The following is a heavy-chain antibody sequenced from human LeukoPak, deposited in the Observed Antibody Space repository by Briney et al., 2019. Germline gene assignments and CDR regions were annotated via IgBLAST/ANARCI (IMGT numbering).Heavy chain of an antibody. V-gene: IGHV3-33*08. D-gene: IGHD1-20*01. CDR1: GFTFSDSG. Sequence: GRSLRLSCAASGFTFSDSGMHWVRQAPGKGLEWVAVIWYSGSSNYYADSVKGRFTISRDNSKNTLYLQMNSLREEDMAVYYCVPLNWNPPGDFDRWGQGTLVTVSS. CDR2: IWYSGSSN. J-gene: IGHJ4*02. CDR3: VPLNWNPPGDFDR.